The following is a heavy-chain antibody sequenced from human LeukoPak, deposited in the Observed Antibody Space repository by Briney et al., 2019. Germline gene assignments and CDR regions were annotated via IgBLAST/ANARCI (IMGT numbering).Heavy chain of an antibody. D-gene: IGHD4-17*01. CDR2: ISYDGSNK. CDR3: ARGLMTTVTTG. V-gene: IGHV3-30*04. J-gene: IGHJ4*02. CDR1: GFTFSSHA. Sequence: GGSLRLSCAASGFTFSSHAMHWVRQAPGKGLEWVAVISYDGSNKYYADSVKGRFTISRDNSKNTLYLQMNSLRAEDTAVYYCARGLMTTVTTGWGQGTLVTVSS.